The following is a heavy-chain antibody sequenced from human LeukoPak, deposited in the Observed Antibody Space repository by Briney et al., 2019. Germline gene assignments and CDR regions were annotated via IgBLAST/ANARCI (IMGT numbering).Heavy chain of an antibody. CDR3: ARGLIVGTTVYFDY. Sequence: SETLSLTCTVSGGSISSYYWSWIRQPPGKGLEWIGSIYYSGSTYYNPSLKSRVTISVDTSKNQFSLKLSSVTAADTAVYYCARGLIVGTTVYFDYWGQGALVTVSS. CDR1: GGSISSYY. D-gene: IGHD1-26*01. CDR2: IYYSGST. V-gene: IGHV4-59*12. J-gene: IGHJ4*02.